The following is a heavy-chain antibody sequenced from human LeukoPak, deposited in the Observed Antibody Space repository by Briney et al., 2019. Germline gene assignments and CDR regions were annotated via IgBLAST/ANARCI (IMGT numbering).Heavy chain of an antibody. J-gene: IGHJ4*02. Sequence: GGSLRLSCEASGFTLSDYYMIWVRQGPGKGLEWVSYISGFGDIISYPDSVKGRFTISRDNAKNSLYLQMNSLRADDTAIYYCARDRPGDGYNCFDYWGQGTLVTVSS. V-gene: IGHV3-11*04. CDR2: ISGFGDII. CDR1: GFTLSDYY. D-gene: IGHD5-24*01. CDR3: ARDRPGDGYNCFDY.